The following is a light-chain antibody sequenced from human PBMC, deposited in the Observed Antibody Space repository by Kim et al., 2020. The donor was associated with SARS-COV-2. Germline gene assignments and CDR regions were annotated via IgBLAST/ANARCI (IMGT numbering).Light chain of an antibody. CDR1: GSVVRGYTW. V-gene: IGLV2-14*03. CDR3: SSYTTINTLVV. CDR2: DVY. Sequence: QSITIPCTGPGSVVRGYTWVPWYQQHPGKAPKLLVYDVYNRPSGVSNRFSASKSGATASLTISGLQAEDEADYYCSSYTTINTLVVFGGGTKVTVL. J-gene: IGLJ2*01.